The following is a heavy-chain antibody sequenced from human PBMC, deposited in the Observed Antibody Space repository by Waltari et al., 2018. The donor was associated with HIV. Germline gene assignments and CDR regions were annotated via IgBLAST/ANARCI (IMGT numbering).Heavy chain of an antibody. CDR2: IHHGGSA. Sequence: QVQLQESVPGLVKPSQTLSLTCTVSGASMSTGDYFWSWLRQSPGKGLEWIGDIHHGGSAYQNPSLRSRMTMSVDTSKNQFSLKLTSVSAADTAIYYCARREDPSGYYVFWGQGTLVTVSS. J-gene: IGHJ4*02. D-gene: IGHD3-22*01. V-gene: IGHV4-30-4*01. CDR3: ARREDPSGYYVF. CDR1: GASMSTGDYF.